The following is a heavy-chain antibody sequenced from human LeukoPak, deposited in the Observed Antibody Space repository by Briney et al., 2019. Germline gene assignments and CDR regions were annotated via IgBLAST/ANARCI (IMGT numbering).Heavy chain of an antibody. Sequence: GRSLKLSCAASGFTLSSYGMHWVRQARGKGLEWVAVISYDGSNKYYADSVKGRFTISRDNAKNSLYLQMNSLRDEDTAVYYCASSGSYRFDYWGQGTLVTVSS. J-gene: IGHJ4*02. CDR1: GFTLSSYG. CDR2: ISYDGSNK. CDR3: ASSGSYRFDY. V-gene: IGHV3-30*03. D-gene: IGHD1-26*01.